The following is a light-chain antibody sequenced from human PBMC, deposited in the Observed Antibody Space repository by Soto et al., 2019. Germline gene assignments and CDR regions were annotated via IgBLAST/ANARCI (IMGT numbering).Light chain of an antibody. CDR1: SSNFGSNT. J-gene: IGLJ1*01. V-gene: IGLV1-44*01. Sequence: QSVLTQPPSASGTPGQRVTISRSGSSSNFGSNTVNWYQQLPGTAPKLLIYSNNQRPSGVPDRFSGSKSGTSASLAISGLQSEDEADYYCAAWDDSLNGPYVFGTGTKVTVL. CDR2: SNN. CDR3: AAWDDSLNGPYV.